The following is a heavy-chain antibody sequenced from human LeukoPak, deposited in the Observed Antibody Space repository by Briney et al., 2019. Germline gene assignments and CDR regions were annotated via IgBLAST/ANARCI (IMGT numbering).Heavy chain of an antibody. CDR3: AKDFVVVPGNVNYFDS. Sequence: TGGSLRLSCAASGFTFSTYDMSWVRQAPGKGLEWVSAISGSGGSTFYADSVKGRFTISRDNSKNTLYVQMKSLRAEDTAVYYCAKDFVVVPGNVNYFDSWGQGTLVTVSS. D-gene: IGHD2-21*02. CDR1: GFTFSTYD. CDR2: ISGSGGST. V-gene: IGHV3-23*01. J-gene: IGHJ4*02.